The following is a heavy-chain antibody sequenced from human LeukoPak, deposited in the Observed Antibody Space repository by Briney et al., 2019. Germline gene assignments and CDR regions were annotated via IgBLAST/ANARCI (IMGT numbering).Heavy chain of an antibody. Sequence: PGGSLRLSCAASGFTFSSYAMHWVRQAPGKGLEWVAVISYDGSNKYYADSVKGRFTISRDNSKNTLYLQMNSLRAEDTAVYYCARGPTIFGIYYYYMDVWGKGTTVTISS. J-gene: IGHJ6*03. CDR1: GFTFSSYA. CDR2: ISYDGSNK. CDR3: ARGPTIFGIYYYYMDV. D-gene: IGHD3-3*01. V-gene: IGHV3-30*04.